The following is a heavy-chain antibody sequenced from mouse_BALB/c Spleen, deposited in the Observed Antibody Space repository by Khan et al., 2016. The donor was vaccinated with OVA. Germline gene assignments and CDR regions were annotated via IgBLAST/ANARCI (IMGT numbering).Heavy chain of an antibody. J-gene: IGHJ4*01. V-gene: IGHV9-3-1*01. CDR3: ARVGYAGTMDS. Sequence: QIQLVQSGPELKKPGEPVKISCKASGYTFPKNGMNWAKQAPGQGLKWMGWINTYTGKPTYAADFKGRFAFSLETSASTAYLQINNLKNEDTATYFWARVGYAGTMDSWGQGTSVTVSP. D-gene: IGHD2-14*01. CDR1: GYTFPKNG. CDR2: INTYTGKP.